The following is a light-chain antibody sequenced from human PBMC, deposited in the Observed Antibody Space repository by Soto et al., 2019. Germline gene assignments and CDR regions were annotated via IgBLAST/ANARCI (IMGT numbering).Light chain of an antibody. CDR1: QDISNY. J-gene: IGKJ3*01. V-gene: IGKV1-27*01. CDR3: PKYNSAPFT. Sequence: DIQMTQSPSSLSASVGDRVTITCRASQDISNYLAWYQQKPGKVPELLIYTASTLQSGVPSRFSGSGSGTDFTRTISSLQPEDVANYYCPKYNSAPFTFGPGTKVDIK. CDR2: TAS.